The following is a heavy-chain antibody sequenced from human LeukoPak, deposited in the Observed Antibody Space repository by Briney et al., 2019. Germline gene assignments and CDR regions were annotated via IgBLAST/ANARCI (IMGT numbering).Heavy chain of an antibody. CDR3: ARVVGARWYAFDY. D-gene: IGHD1-26*01. CDR1: GFTFRSHA. Sequence: GGSLRLSCVGSGFTFRSHAMSWVRQAPEKGLEFVSGIYENGGTTYYADSVKGRFSISRDNSKNSLYLQMNSLRAEDTAVYYCARVVGARWYAFDYWGQGTLVTVSS. CDR2: IYENGGTT. V-gene: IGHV3-23*01. J-gene: IGHJ4*02.